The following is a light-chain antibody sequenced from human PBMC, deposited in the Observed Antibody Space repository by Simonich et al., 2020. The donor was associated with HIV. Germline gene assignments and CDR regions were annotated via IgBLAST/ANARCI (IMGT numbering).Light chain of an antibody. CDR1: QSVLYSSNNKNY. J-gene: IGKJ1*01. V-gene: IGKV4-1*01. CDR2: CAS. CDR3: QQYYSTPPT. Sequence: DIVMTQSQDSLTVSLGERATINCKSGQSVLYSSNNKNYLGWYQHKPGQPPKLLIYCASTRDSGVPDRFSGSGSGTDFTLTISSLQAEDVAVYYCQQYYSTPPTFGQGTKVDIK.